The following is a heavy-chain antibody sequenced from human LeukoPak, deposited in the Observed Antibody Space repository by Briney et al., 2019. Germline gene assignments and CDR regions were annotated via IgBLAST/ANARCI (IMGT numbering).Heavy chain of an antibody. V-gene: IGHV3-66*01. J-gene: IGHJ4*02. CDR3: ARDWAYYDILXXXNWGY. D-gene: IGHD3-9*01. CDR1: GFTVSSNY. CDR2: IYSGGST. Sequence: GSLRLSCAASGFTVSSNYMSWVRQAPGKELEWVSVIYSGGSTYYADSVKGRFTISRDNSKNTLYLQMNSLRAEDTAVYYCARDWAYYDILXXXNWGYWGQGTLVTVSS.